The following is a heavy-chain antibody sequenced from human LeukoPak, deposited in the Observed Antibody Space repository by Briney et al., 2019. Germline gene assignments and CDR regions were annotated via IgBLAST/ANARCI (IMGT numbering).Heavy chain of an antibody. CDR3: AKDLSHYYDSSGYYYFDY. CDR2: ISGSGGST. V-gene: IGHV3-23*01. Sequence: GGSLRLSCAASGFTFSSCAMSWVRQAPGKGLEWVSAISGSGGSTYYADSVKGRFTISRDNSRNTLYLQMNSLRAEDTAVYYCAKDLSHYYDSSGYYYFDYWGQGTLVTVSS. CDR1: GFTFSSCA. D-gene: IGHD3-22*01. J-gene: IGHJ4*02.